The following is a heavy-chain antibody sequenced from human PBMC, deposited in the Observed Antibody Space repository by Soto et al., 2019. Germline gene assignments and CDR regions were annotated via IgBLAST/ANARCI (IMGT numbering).Heavy chain of an antibody. CDR1: GYTFTSYV. V-gene: IGHV1-18*04. CDR3: ARGSRVVAATHTDY. Sequence: GASVNVSCKXSGYTFTSYVISWVRQAPGQGLEWMGWISAYNGNTNYAQKLQGRVTMTTDTSTSTAYMELRSLGSDDTAVYYCARGSRVVAATHTDYWGQGTLVTVSS. CDR2: ISAYNGNT. J-gene: IGHJ4*02. D-gene: IGHD2-15*01.